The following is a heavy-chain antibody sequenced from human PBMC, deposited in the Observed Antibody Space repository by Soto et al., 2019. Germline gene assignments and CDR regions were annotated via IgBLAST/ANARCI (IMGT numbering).Heavy chain of an antibody. CDR2: IYYIGNT. Sequence: SETLSLTCTVSGGSISSNSYHWCWIRQVPGKGLEWIGGIYYIGNTYYNQSLKSRVIISVDTSKNQFSLKLNSVTAADTAVYYCTSSSKRLATFAYCCQRTLVTVSS. V-gene: IGHV4-39*01. CDR3: TSSSKRLATFAY. J-gene: IGHJ4*02. CDR1: GGSISSNSYH. D-gene: IGHD5-12*01.